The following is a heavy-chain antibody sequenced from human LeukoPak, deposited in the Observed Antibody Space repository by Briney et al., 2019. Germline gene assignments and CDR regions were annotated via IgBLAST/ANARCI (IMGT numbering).Heavy chain of an antibody. CDR3: ARQNDFRLDY. V-gene: IGHV5-51*01. D-gene: IGHD3-3*01. J-gene: IGHJ4*02. Sequence: GESLKISCKGSGYTFSSYWIGWVRQMPGKGLEWMGIIYPGDSDTRYSPSLQGQVTISVDTSIGTAYLQWSSLKASDTAVYYCARQNDFRLDYWGQGTLVTVPS. CDR2: IYPGDSDT. CDR1: GYTFSSYW.